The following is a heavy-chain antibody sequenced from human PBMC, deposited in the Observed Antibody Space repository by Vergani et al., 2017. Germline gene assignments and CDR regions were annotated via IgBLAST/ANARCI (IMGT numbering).Heavy chain of an antibody. V-gene: IGHV3-7*01. CDR2: IKQDGSEK. CDR1: GFTFSSYW. J-gene: IGHJ3*02. CDR3: ARVHILTGYYYDAFDI. Sequence: EVQLVESGGGLVQPGGSLRLSCAASGFTFSSYWMSWVRQAPGKGLEWVANIKQDGSEKYYVDSVKGRFTISRDNDKNSLYLQMNSLRAEDTAVYYCARVHILTGYYYDAFDIWGQGTMVTVSS. D-gene: IGHD3-9*01.